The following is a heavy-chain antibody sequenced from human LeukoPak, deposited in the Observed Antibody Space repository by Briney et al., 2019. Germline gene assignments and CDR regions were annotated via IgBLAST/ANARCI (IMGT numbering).Heavy chain of an antibody. J-gene: IGHJ5*02. D-gene: IGHD3-10*01. Sequence: ASVKVSCKASGGTFSSYAISWVRQAPGQGLEWMGGIIPIFGTTNYAQKFQGRVTITADKSTSTAYMELSSLRSEDTAVYYCARDSLYYYGSGSYYNVIDSWSDPWGQGTLVTVSS. CDR3: ARDSLYYYGSGSYYNVIDSWSDP. CDR2: IIPIFGTT. CDR1: GGTFSSYA. V-gene: IGHV1-69*06.